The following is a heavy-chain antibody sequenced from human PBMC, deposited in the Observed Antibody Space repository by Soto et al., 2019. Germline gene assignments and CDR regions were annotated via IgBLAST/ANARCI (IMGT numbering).Heavy chain of an antibody. Sequence: PGGSLRLSCAASEFTFSNYDMHWVRQAPGKGLEWVSVISYDGSKKNYADSVKGRFTISRDNSKNSLYLQMNSLRADDTAVYYCASEFLSRLDVWGQGTTVTVS. V-gene: IGHV3-30-3*01. J-gene: IGHJ6*02. CDR3: ASEFLSRLDV. D-gene: IGHD2-21*01. CDR2: ISYDGSKK. CDR1: EFTFSNYD.